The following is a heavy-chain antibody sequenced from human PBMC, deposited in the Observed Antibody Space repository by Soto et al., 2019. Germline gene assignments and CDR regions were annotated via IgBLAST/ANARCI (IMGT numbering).Heavy chain of an antibody. V-gene: IGHV1-2*04. CDR2: INPNSGGT. J-gene: IGHJ5*02. CDR1: GYTFTGYY. CDR3: ARGSIAAAGFWCDP. D-gene: IGHD6-13*01. Sequence: QVQLVQSGAEVKKPGASVKVSCKASGYTFTGYYMHWVRQAPGQGLEWMGWINPNSGGTNYAQKFQGWVTMTTDTSISTAYMELRRLRSDDTAVYYCARGSIAAAGFWCDPWGQGTLVTVSS.